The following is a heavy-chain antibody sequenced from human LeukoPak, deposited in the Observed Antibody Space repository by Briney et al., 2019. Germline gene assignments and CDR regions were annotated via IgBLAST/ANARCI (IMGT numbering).Heavy chain of an antibody. CDR2: IIPIFGTA. V-gene: IGHV1-69*13. J-gene: IGHJ6*02. CDR1: GGTFSSYA. D-gene: IGHD3-3*01. CDR3: ARGGLRFLEDGMDV. Sequence: SVTVSCKASGGTFSSYAISWVRQAPGQGLEWMGGIIPIFGTANYAQKVQGRVTITADESTSTAYMELSSLRSEDTAVYYCARGGLRFLEDGMDVWGQGTTVTVSS.